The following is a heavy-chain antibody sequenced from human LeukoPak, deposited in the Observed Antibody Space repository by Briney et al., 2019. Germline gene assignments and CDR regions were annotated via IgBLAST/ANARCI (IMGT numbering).Heavy chain of an antibody. CDR2: ISNSGGST. Sequence: PGGSLRLSCAASGFTFSRYVMSWARQAPGKGLEWVSSISNSGGSTYYADSVKGRFTISRDNSKNTLYLQINSLRAEDTAVYYCAKEGFDSWGQGTLVTVSS. J-gene: IGHJ4*02. CDR1: GFTFSRYV. V-gene: IGHV3-23*01. CDR3: AKEGFDS.